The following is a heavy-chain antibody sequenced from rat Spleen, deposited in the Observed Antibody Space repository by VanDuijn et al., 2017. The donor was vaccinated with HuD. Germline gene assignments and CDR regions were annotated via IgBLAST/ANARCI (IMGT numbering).Heavy chain of an antibody. CDR1: GFTFNNYW. V-gene: IGHV5-31*01. CDR3: TTDAGDTTRPFDY. J-gene: IGHJ2*01. D-gene: IGHD1-4*01. Sequence: EVQLVESGGGLVQPGRSLKLSCVASGFTFNNYWMTWIRQAPGKGLEWVATISYDGSSTYYRDSVKGRFTFSRENAKNTLYLQMDSLRSEDTATYYCTTDAGDTTRPFDYWGQGVMVTVSS. CDR2: ISYDGSST.